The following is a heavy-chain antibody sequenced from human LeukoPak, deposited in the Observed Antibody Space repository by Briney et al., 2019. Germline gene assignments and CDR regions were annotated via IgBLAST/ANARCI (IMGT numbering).Heavy chain of an antibody. CDR2: IYYSGST. CDR3: ARRGYSYGYVSRNYFDY. Sequence: SETLSLTCTVSGGSISSSSYYWGWLRQPPGQGLEWIGSIYYSGSTYYNPSLKSRVTISVDTSKNQFSLKLISVTAADAAVYYCARRGYSYGYVSRNYFDYWGQGTLVTVSS. V-gene: IGHV4-39*07. D-gene: IGHD5-18*01. J-gene: IGHJ4*02. CDR1: GGSISSSSYY.